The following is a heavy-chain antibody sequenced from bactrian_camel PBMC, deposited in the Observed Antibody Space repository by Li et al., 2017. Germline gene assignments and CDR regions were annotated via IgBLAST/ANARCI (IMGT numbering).Heavy chain of an antibody. D-gene: IGHD3*01. Sequence: HVQLVESGGGSVQAGGSLRLSCVASGFRYSRYYMGWFRQGPGKERESVAGMGIDGTTSYIESVKGRFIISRDMAENTVYLQMNGLKPEDTAIYYCAAVLRGRSDQFFSAAPRVGYFGPGTQVTVS. J-gene: IGHJ6*01. CDR1: GFRYSRYY. V-gene: IGHV3S53*01. CDR2: MGIDGTT. CDR3: AAVLRGRSDQFFSAAPRVGY.